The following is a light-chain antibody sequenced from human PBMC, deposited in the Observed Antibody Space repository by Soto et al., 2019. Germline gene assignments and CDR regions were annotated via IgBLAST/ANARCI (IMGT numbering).Light chain of an antibody. CDR1: HDIGHS. CDR2: AAS. V-gene: IGKV1-27*01. Sequence: DLQMTQPPPSLSESVGDRVTVTCRASHDIGHSLAWYQQRPGKSPRLLSYAASTLQSGVPARFSGSGSSTDCTLVISSLRPEDVATYYCQKYNSDPLTFGGGTKVEVK. J-gene: IGKJ4*01. CDR3: QKYNSDPLT.